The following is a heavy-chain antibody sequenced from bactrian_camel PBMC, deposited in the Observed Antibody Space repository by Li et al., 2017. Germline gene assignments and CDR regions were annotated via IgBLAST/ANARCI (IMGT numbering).Heavy chain of an antibody. Sequence: VQLVESGGGSVQAGGSLRLSCATSRYLTNTACVAWFRQAPGKQREGVAAIYRPGGGGITYSIDSVKGRFTISQDDDRNTVYLQMNNLKPEDTAMYYCAARSSCSTTWYNVEYNYWGQGTQVTV. CDR1: RYLTNTAC. J-gene: IGHJ4*01. CDR2: IYRPGGGGIT. CDR3: AARSSCSTTWYNVEYNY. D-gene: IGHD6*01. V-gene: IGHV3S40*01.